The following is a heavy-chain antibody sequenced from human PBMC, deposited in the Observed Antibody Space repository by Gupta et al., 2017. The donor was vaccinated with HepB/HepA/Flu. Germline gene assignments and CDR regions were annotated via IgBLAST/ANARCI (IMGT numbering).Heavy chain of an antibody. CDR2: MNTNNGNT. Sequence: QVQLVTSWAEVKKPGASVEVSCQASGYNFPSSDINWVRPATGQGLEWMGFMNTNNGNTGYAQKFQGRVTVTRDTSISTVYLELSSLRSEDTAVYYCARGGAKADYYFYGMDVWGQGTTVTVSS. CDR1: GYNFPSSD. J-gene: IGHJ6*02. D-gene: IGHD4/OR15-4a*01. CDR3: ARGGAKADYYFYGMDV. V-gene: IGHV1-8*01.